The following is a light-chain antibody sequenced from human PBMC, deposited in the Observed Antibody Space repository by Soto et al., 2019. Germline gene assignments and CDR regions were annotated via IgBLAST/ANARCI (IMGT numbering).Light chain of an antibody. Sequence: VLTQSPGTLSLSPGERATLSCRASQSVITLAWYQQRPGQAPRLLIYGASSRATGIPDRFSGSGSGTDFTLTISRLEPEDFAVYYCHHYGTSRHTFGQGTKLEIK. V-gene: IGKV3-20*01. CDR2: GAS. J-gene: IGKJ2*01. CDR1: QSVIT. CDR3: HHYGTSRHT.